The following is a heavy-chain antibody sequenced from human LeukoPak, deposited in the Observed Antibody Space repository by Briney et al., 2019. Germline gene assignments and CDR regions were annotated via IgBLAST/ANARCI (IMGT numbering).Heavy chain of an antibody. J-gene: IGHJ3*02. CDR1: GFTFSSNA. CDR2: ISGSGGST. V-gene: IGHV3-23*01. CDR3: AKLGDI. Sequence: WGSLSLSCAASGFTFSSNAMSWVREAQGQGMEWVSAISGSGGSTYYADSVKGRFTISRDNSKNTLYLQMNSLRAEGTAVYYCAKLGDIWGQGTMVTVSS.